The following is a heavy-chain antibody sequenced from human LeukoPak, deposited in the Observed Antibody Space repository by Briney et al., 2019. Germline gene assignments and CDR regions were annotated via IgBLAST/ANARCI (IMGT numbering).Heavy chain of an antibody. J-gene: IGHJ4*02. Sequence: GGSLRLSCAASGFTFSTYGMHWVRQAPGKGLEWVAFIRYDGSNKYYADSVKGRFTISRDNSKNTLYLQMNSLRAEDTATYYCARAGGWDYGDHFDYWGQGTLVTVSS. CDR1: GFTFSTYG. D-gene: IGHD4-17*01. CDR2: IRYDGSNK. CDR3: ARAGGWDYGDHFDY. V-gene: IGHV3-30*02.